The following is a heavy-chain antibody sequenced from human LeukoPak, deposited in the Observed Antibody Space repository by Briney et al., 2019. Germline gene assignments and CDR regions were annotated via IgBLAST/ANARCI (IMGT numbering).Heavy chain of an antibody. Sequence: PSETLSLTCGVYGESFSGYYWNWIRQPPGKGLEWIGEINDSGRTNYNPSLKSRVTISLDTSKNQFSLKLSSVTAADTAVYYCSRGVTDTNWGQGTLVTVSS. CDR2: INDSGRT. V-gene: IGHV4-34*01. CDR1: GESFSGYY. D-gene: IGHD4-23*01. J-gene: IGHJ4*02. CDR3: SRGVTDTN.